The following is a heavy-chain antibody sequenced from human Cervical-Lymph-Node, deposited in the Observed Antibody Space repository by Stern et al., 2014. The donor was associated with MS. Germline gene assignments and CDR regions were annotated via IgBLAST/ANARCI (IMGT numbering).Heavy chain of an antibody. V-gene: IGHV1-46*01. CDR1: GYTFITYH. D-gene: IGHD3-3*01. CDR3: ARAHLPGFDYWSGLDY. J-gene: IGHJ4*02. Sequence: QVQLVQSGAEVKKPGASVKISCKASGYTFITYHVHWGRQAPRQGLEWMGIFKPGGSGTSYAQKFQGRVTMTSDTSATTVYMEVRRLRSEDTALYYCARAHLPGFDYWSGLDYWGQGTVITVSS. CDR2: FKPGGSGT.